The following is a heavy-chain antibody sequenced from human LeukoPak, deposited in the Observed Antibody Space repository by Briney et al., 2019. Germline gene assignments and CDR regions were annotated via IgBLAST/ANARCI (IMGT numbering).Heavy chain of an antibody. V-gene: IGHV3-64*01. CDR1: GFTFSGYA. J-gene: IGHJ6*03. Sequence: GGSLRLSCAASGFTFSGYAMHWVRQAPGKGLEYVSAISSNGGSTYYASSVKGRFTISRDNSKNTLYLQMGSLRAEDMAVYYCARPSRDGYNHYYYYYMDVWGKGTTVTVSS. CDR2: ISSNGGST. D-gene: IGHD5-24*01. CDR3: ARPSRDGYNHYYYYYMDV.